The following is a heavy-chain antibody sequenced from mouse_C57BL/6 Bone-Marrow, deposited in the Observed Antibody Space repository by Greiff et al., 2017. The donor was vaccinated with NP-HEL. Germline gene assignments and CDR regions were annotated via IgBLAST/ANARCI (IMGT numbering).Heavy chain of an antibody. Sequence: VQLQQPGAELVRPGSSVKLSCKASGYTFTSYWMDWVKQRPGQGLEWIGNIYPSDSETHYNQKFKDKATLTVDKSSSTAYMQLSSLTSEDSAVYYGARGGRYKAWFAYWGQGTLVTVSA. CDR1: GYTFTSYW. J-gene: IGHJ3*01. D-gene: IGHD1-1*01. CDR3: ARGGRYKAWFAY. V-gene: IGHV1-61*01. CDR2: IYPSDSET.